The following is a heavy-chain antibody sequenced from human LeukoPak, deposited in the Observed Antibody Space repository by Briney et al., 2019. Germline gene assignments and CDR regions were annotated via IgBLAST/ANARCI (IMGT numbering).Heavy chain of an antibody. V-gene: IGHV3-23*01. CDR1: GFTFSNYA. Sequence: GGSLRLSCAASGFTFSNYAMSWVRQAPGKGLEWVSAFSGSGGSTYYADSVKGRFTTSRDNSKNTLYLQMNSLRAEDTAVYYCAKDVGYCSSTTCYKPFDYWGQGTLVTVSS. D-gene: IGHD2-2*02. J-gene: IGHJ4*02. CDR3: AKDVGYCSSTTCYKPFDY. CDR2: FSGSGGST.